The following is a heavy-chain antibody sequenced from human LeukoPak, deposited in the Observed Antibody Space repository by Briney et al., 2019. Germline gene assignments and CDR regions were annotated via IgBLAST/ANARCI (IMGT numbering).Heavy chain of an antibody. CDR1: GGSICSYY. Sequence: PSETLSLTCTVSGGSICSYYWSWIRQPPGKGLEWIGYIYYSGSTNYNPSLKSRVTISVDTSKNQFSLNLSSVTAADTAVYYCARGDGYNFYYWGQGTLVTVSS. D-gene: IGHD5-24*01. J-gene: IGHJ4*02. V-gene: IGHV4-59*01. CDR2: IYYSGST. CDR3: ARGDGYNFYY.